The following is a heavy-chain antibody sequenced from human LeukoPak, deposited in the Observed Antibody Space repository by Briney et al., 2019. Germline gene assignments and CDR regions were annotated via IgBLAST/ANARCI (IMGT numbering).Heavy chain of an antibody. CDR2: IYYSGDT. CDR1: DGSISGYS. V-gene: IGHV4-59*01. CDR3: VRGPYGATISKWFDP. J-gene: IGHJ5*02. Sequence: PSETLSLTCTVSDGSISGYSWSWIRQPPGKGLEWIGYIYYSGDTNYNPSLKNRVTLSVDTSRNQLSLQLSSVTTADTAVYYCVRGPYGATISKWFDPWGQGTLVIVSS. D-gene: IGHD4/OR15-4a*01.